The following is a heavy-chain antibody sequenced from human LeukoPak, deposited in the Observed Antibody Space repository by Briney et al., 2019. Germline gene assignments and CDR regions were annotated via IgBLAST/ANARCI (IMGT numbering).Heavy chain of an antibody. CDR2: ISGSGGST. Sequence: GGSLRLSCAASGFTFSSYAMSWVRQAPGKGLEWVSAISGSGGSTYYADSVKGRFTISKDNSKNTLYLQMISLRAEDTAVYFCAKDQGTGYSSGWYLDYWGQGTLVTVSS. CDR1: GFTFSSYA. CDR3: AKDQGTGYSSGWYLDY. D-gene: IGHD6-19*01. V-gene: IGHV3-23*01. J-gene: IGHJ4*02.